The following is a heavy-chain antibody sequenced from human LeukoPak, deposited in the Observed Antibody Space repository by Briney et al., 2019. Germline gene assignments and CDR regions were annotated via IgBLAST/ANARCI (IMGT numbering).Heavy chain of an antibody. CDR2: INPNSGGT. CDR1: GYTFTSYD. D-gene: IGHD2-21*02. V-gene: IGHV1-2*02. CDR3: ARVRIVVVTDDAFDI. Sequence: ASVKVSCKASGYTFTSYDINWVRQAPGQGLEWMGWINPNSGGTNYAQKFQGRVTMTRDTSISTAYMELSRLRSDDTAVYYCARVRIVVVTDDAFDIWGQGTMVTVSS. J-gene: IGHJ3*02.